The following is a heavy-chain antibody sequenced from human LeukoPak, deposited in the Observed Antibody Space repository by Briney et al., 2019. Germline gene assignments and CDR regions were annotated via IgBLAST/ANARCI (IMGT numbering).Heavy chain of an antibody. CDR3: ARAIAAAGTVWTRTFDT. CDR1: GDSVSSNSAA. Sequence: SQTLSLTCAISGDSVSSNSAAWNWIRQSPSRGLEWLGRTNYRSKWYNDYAVSVKSRITIIPDTSKNQLSLHLNSVTPEDTAVYYCARAIAAAGTVWTRTFDTWGQGILVTVSS. CDR2: TNYRSKWYN. V-gene: IGHV6-1*01. D-gene: IGHD6-13*01. J-gene: IGHJ5*02.